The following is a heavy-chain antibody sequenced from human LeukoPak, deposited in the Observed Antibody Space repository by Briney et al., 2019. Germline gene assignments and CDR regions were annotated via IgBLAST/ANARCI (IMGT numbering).Heavy chain of an antibody. CDR2: IYYSRST. V-gene: IGHV4-39*07. CDR3: ARAPRHIAARQAGIYY. CDR1: GGSISSSSYY. D-gene: IGHD6-6*01. Sequence: PSETLSLTCTVSGGSISSSSYYWGWIRQPPGKGLEWIGSIYYSRSTYYNPSLKSRVTISVDTSKNQFSLKLSSVTAADTAVYYCARAPRHIAARQAGIYYWGQGTLVTVSS. J-gene: IGHJ4*02.